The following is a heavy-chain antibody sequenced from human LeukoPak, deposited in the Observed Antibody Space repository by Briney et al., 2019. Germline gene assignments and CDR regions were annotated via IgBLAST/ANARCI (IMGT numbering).Heavy chain of an antibody. Sequence: ASVKVSCKASGYTFTCYYMHWVRQAPGQGLEWMGRINPNSGGTNYAQKFQGRVTMTRDTSISTAYMELSRLRSDDTAVYYCARARFGELTQNDYWGQGTLVTVSS. CDR3: ARARFGELTQNDY. V-gene: IGHV1-2*06. CDR2: INPNSGGT. D-gene: IGHD3-16*01. CDR1: GYTFTCYY. J-gene: IGHJ4*02.